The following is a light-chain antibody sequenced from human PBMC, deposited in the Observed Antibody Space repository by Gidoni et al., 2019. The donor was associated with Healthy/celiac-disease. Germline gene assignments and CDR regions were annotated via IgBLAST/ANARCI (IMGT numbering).Light chain of an antibody. J-gene: IGKJ2*01. CDR3: RQYNNWRVT. Sequence: EIVMTQSPATLSVSPGERATLSCRASQSVSSNLAWYQQKPGQAPRLLIYGASTRATGIPARFSGSGSGTEFTLTISSLRSGGFAVYYCRQYNNWRVTFXQXTKLXIK. V-gene: IGKV3-15*01. CDR2: GAS. CDR1: QSVSSN.